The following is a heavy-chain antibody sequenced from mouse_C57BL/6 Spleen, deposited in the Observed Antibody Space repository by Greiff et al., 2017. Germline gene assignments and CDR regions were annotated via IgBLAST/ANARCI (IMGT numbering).Heavy chain of an antibody. CDR3: TRSDGYYGGY. V-gene: IGHV1-15*01. J-gene: IGHJ2*01. Sequence: QVQLQQPGAELVRPGASVTLSCKASGYTFTDYEMHWVKQTPVHGLEWIGAIDPETGGTAYNQKFKGKAILTADKSSSTAYMELRSLTSEDSAVYYCTRSDGYYGGYWGQGTTLTVSS. CDR2: IDPETGGT. CDR1: GYTFTDYE. D-gene: IGHD2-3*01.